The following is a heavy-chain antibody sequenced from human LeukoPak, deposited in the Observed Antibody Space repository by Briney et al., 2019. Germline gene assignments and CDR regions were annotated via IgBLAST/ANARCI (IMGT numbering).Heavy chain of an antibody. CDR2: IYHSGST. CDR1: GYSISSGYY. J-gene: IGHJ5*02. CDR3: ARDPSSST. Sequence: PSETLSLTCTVSGYSISSGYYWGWIRQPPGKGLEWIGSIYHSGSTYYNPSLKSRVTISVDTSKNQFSLKLSSVTAADTAVYYCARDPSSSTWGRGTLVTVSS. V-gene: IGHV4-38-2*02. D-gene: IGHD6-13*01.